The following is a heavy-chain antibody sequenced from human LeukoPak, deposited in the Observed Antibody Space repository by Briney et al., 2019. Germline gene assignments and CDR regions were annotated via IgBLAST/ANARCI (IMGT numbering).Heavy chain of an antibody. V-gene: IGHV3-74*01. CDR3: ARSYSSGWYVHY. CDR2: INSDGSGT. J-gene: IGHJ4*02. CDR1: GFTFSNYW. D-gene: IGHD6-19*01. Sequence: GGSLRLSCAASGFTFSNYWMHWVRQAPGKGLVWVSRINSDGSGTTYADSVRGRFTISRDNAKNTLYLQVNSLRAEDTAVYYCARSYSSGWYVHYWGQGTLVTVSS.